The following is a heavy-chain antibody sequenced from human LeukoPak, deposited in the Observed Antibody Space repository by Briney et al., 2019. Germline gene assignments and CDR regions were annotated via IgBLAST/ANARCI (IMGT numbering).Heavy chain of an antibody. D-gene: IGHD3-22*01. Sequence: GGSLRLSCAASGFTFSSYWMSWVRQAPGKGLEWVSAISGSGGSTYYADSVKGRFTISRDNSKNTLYLQMNGLRAEDTAVYYCAKYGDESSGYYSDWGQGTLVTVSS. CDR2: ISGSGGST. CDR3: AKYGDESSGYYSD. V-gene: IGHV3-23*01. CDR1: GFTFSSYW. J-gene: IGHJ4*02.